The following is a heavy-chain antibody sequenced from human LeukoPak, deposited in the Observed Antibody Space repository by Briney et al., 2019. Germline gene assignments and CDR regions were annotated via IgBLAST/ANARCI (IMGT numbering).Heavy chain of an antibody. J-gene: IGHJ3*02. D-gene: IGHD5-18*01. CDR3: ARAGYAFDI. Sequence: GGSLRLSRAASGFTFSSYWMHWVRQAGKGLVWVSRINSDGSSTNYADSVKGRFTISRDNAKNTLYLQMNSLRAEDTAVYYCARAGYAFDIWGQGTMVTVSS. CDR1: GFTFSSYW. V-gene: IGHV3-74*01. CDR2: INSDGSST.